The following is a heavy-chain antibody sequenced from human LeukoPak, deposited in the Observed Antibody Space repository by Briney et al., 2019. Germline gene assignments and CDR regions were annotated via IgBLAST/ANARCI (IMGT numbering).Heavy chain of an antibody. CDR3: AKEAAFGYSSSWYYFEY. D-gene: IGHD6-13*01. CDR1: GFTFSSYA. V-gene: IGHV3-23*01. CDR2: ISGSGGST. Sequence: SGGSLRLSCAASGFTFSSYAMSWVRQAPGKGLEWVSAISGSGGSTYYADSVKGRFTISRDNSKNTLYLQMNSLRAEDTAVYYCAKEAAFGYSSSWYYFEYWGQGTLVTVSS. J-gene: IGHJ4*02.